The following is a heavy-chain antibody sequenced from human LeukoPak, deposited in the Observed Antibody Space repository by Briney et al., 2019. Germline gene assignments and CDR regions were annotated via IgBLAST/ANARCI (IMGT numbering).Heavy chain of an antibody. CDR1: GYTFTDYY. CDR3: ARVSYYYDSSGYHHFDY. J-gene: IGHJ4*02. V-gene: IGHV1-2*02. CDR2: INPNSGGT. D-gene: IGHD3-22*01. Sequence: ASVKVSCKASGYTFTDYYMHWVRQAPGQGLEWMGWINPNSGGTNYAQKFQGRVTMTRDTSISTAYMELSRLRSDDTAVYYCARVSYYYDSSGYHHFDYWGQGTLVTVSS.